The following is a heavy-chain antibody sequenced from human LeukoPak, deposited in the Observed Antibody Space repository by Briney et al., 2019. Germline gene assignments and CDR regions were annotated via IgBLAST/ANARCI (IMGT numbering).Heavy chain of an antibody. D-gene: IGHD2-8*01. CDR1: GYTFTGYY. CDR2: INPNSGGT. Sequence: ASVKVSCKASGYTFTGYYMHWVRQAPGQGLEWMGRINPNSGGTNYAQKFQGRVTMTRDTSISTAYMELTRLGSDDTAVYYCARRVQTTGVFDYWGQGTLVTVSS. J-gene: IGHJ4*02. CDR3: ARRVQTTGVFDY. V-gene: IGHV1-2*06.